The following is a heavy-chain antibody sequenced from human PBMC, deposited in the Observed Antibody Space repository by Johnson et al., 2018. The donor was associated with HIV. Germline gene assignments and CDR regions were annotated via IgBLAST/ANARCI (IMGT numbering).Heavy chain of an antibody. V-gene: IGHV3-20*04. CDR2: INWNGGRT. Sequence: VQLVESGGGVVRPGGSLRLSCAASGFTFDDYGMSWVRQAPGKGLEWVSGINWNGGRTGYAASVKGRFTISRDNAKNSLYLQMNSLRAEDTALYYCARDFVAFGECTAFDIWGQGTMVTVSS. CDR3: ARDFVAFGECTAFDI. J-gene: IGHJ3*02. CDR1: GFTFDDYG. D-gene: IGHD3-10*01.